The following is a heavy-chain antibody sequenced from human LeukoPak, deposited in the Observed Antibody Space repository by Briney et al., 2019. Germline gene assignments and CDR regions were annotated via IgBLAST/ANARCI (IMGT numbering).Heavy chain of an antibody. CDR1: GYTFTSYG. J-gene: IGHJ5*02. Sequence: ASVKVSCKASGYTFTSYGISWGRQAPGQGLEWMGWISAYNGNTNYAQKLQGRVTMTTDTSTSTAYMELRSLRSDDTAVYYCARDRPAAWMNNWFDPWGQGTLVTVSS. D-gene: IGHD6-13*01. V-gene: IGHV1-18*01. CDR3: ARDRPAAWMNNWFDP. CDR2: ISAYNGNT.